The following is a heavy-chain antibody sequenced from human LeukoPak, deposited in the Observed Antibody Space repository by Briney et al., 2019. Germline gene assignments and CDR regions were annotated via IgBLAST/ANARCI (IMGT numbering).Heavy chain of an antibody. Sequence: ASVTVSCKASGYTFTSYDFYWVRQAPGQGLEWMGWISGYNGYTKNVQNLQGRVTMTTDTSTSTAYMELRSLRSDDTAVYYCARMMTPRHYYDSSGYYYGAFDVWGQGTMVTVSA. CDR1: GYTFTSYD. D-gene: IGHD3-22*01. J-gene: IGHJ3*01. V-gene: IGHV1-18*01. CDR3: ARMMTPRHYYDSSGYYYGAFDV. CDR2: ISGYNGYT.